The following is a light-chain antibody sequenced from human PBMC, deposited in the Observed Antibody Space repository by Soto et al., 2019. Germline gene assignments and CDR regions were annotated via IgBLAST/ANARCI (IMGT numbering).Light chain of an antibody. CDR2: DVS. Sequence: QSVLTQPASVSGSPGQSITISCTGTSSDVGGYNYVSWYQQHPGNAPKLMIYDVSNRPSGVSNRFSGSKSGNTASLTISWLQAEDEADYYCSSYTSSSTQVFGTGTKVTVL. V-gene: IGLV2-14*01. J-gene: IGLJ1*01. CDR1: SSDVGGYNY. CDR3: SSYTSSSTQV.